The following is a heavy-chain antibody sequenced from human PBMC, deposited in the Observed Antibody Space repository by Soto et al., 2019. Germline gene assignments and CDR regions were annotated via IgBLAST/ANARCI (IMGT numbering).Heavy chain of an antibody. CDR1: GFDFSNSG. D-gene: IGHD2-8*02. CDR3: ARDYARGWCQF. CDR2: ISFDGDK. V-gene: IGHV3-30*03. Sequence: SLRVSCTAXGFDFSNSGIQWVRQTPGKGLEWVALISFDGDKYYVDSVKGRFTISRDNPTNTVYLQMNRLRPEDTGVYYCARDYARGWCQFWGQGTLVTVSS. J-gene: IGHJ4*02.